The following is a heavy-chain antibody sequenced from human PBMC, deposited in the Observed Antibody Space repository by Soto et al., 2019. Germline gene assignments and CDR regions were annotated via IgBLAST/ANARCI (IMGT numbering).Heavy chain of an antibody. V-gene: IGHV4-31*03. Sequence: SETLSLTCTVSGGSIYTGGFYWSWIRQLPGKGLEWLGYIYYTGSTQYTPSLKSRLSISTDTSDNQFSLRLNSVTAADTAVYYCATSLVTSRARVDYWGQGTPVTVAS. CDR3: ATSLVTSRARVDY. J-gene: IGHJ4*02. D-gene: IGHD1-26*01. CDR2: IYYTGST. CDR1: GGSIYTGGFY.